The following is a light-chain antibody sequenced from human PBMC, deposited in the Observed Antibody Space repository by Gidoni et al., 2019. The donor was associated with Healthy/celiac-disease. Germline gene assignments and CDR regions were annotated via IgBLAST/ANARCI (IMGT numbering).Light chain of an antibody. CDR3: CSYAGSYTLV. Sequence: QSALTQPRSVSGSPGQSVTISCTGTSSDVGGYNYVSWYQKHPGTAPKLMIYDVSKRPSGVPDRFSGSKSGNTASLTISGLQAEDEADYYCCSYAGSYTLVFGGGTKLTVL. CDR1: SSDVGGYNY. CDR2: DVS. V-gene: IGLV2-11*01. J-gene: IGLJ2*01.